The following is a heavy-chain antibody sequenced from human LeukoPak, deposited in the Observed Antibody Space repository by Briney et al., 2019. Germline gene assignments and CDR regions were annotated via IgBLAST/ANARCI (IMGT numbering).Heavy chain of an antibody. CDR2: IYYSGST. CDR3: ARQGKNLQTYYYGSGSYPRSDYYYYGMDV. CDR1: GGSISSSSYY. Sequence: SETLSLTCTVSGGSISSSSYYWGWIRQPPGKGLEWIGSIYYSGSTYYNPSLKSRVTISVDTSKNQFSLKLSSVIAADTAVYYCARQGKNLQTYYYGSGSYPRSDYYYYGMDVWGQGTTVTVSS. J-gene: IGHJ6*02. V-gene: IGHV4-39*01. D-gene: IGHD3-10*01.